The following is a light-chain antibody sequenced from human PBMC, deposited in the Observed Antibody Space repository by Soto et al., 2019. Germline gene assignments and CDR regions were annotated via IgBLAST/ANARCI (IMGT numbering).Light chain of an antibody. CDR1: QGISNY. CDR2: AAS. CDR3: QKYNSALS. Sequence: DIQMTQSPSSLSASVGDRVTITFRASQGISNYLAWYQQKPGKVPKLLIYAASTLQSGVPSRFSGSGSGTDFTLTISSLQPEDVATYYCQKYNSALSFGQGTKVDIK. V-gene: IGKV1-27*01. J-gene: IGKJ1*01.